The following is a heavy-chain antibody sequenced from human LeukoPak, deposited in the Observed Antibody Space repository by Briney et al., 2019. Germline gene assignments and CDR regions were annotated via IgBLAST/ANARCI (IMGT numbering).Heavy chain of an antibody. CDR3: ATTPVPAADRFDY. V-gene: IGHV4-34*01. D-gene: IGHD2-2*01. Sequence: PSETLSHTCAVYGGSFSGYYWSWIRQPPGKGLEWIGEINHSGSTNYNPSLKSRVTISVDTSKNQFSLKLSSVTAADTAVYYCATTPVPAADRFDYWGQGTLVTVSS. CDR1: GGSFSGYY. J-gene: IGHJ4*02. CDR2: INHSGST.